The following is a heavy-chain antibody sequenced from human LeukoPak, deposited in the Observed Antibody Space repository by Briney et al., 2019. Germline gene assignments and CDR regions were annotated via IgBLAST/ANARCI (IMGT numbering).Heavy chain of an antibody. CDR3: AKNYDWSASGFDY. D-gene: IGHD3-3*01. CDR2: ISSNSGVI. V-gene: IGHV3-48*01. J-gene: IGHJ4*02. Sequence: PGGSLRLSCAASGFTFKSYTVNWVRQAPGKGLEWVSSISSNSGVIHYADSVKGRFTISRDNAKNSLSLQMMSLRAEDTAVYYCAKNYDWSASGFDYWGQGTLVTVSS. CDR1: GFTFKSYT.